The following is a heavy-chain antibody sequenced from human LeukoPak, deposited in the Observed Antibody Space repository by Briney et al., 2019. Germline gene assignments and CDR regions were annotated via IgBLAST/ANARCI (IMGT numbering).Heavy chain of an antibody. CDR1: GFTFSSYA. Sequence: GGSLRLSCAASGFTFSSYAMSWVRQAPGKGLEWVSAISGSGGSTYYADSVKGRFTISRDNSKNTLYLQMSSLRAEDTAVYYCAKDRSYYDSSGYYYFDYWGQGTLVTVSS. CDR2: ISGSGGST. V-gene: IGHV3-23*01. J-gene: IGHJ4*02. CDR3: AKDRSYYDSSGYYYFDY. D-gene: IGHD3-22*01.